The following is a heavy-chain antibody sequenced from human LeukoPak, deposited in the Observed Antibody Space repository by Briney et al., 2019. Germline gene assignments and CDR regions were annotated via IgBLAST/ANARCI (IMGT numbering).Heavy chain of an antibody. CDR1: GGSISSYY. Sequence: SETLSLTCTVSGGSISSYYWSWIRQPPGKGLEWIGYIYYSGSTNYNPSLKSRVTISVDTSKNQFSLKLSSVTAADTAAYYCARADSSSWFDWGQGTLVTVSS. D-gene: IGHD6-13*01. J-gene: IGHJ4*02. CDR2: IYYSGST. V-gene: IGHV4-59*01. CDR3: ARADSSSWFD.